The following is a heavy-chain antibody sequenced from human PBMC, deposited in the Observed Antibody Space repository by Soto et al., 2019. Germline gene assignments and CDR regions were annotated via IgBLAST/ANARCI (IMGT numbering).Heavy chain of an antibody. D-gene: IGHD6-13*01. CDR1: VFTFTSSA. Sequence: SVKFSLKASVFTFTSSAFQWLRQARVQRLEWIGWIAVGSGYTNYAQSFQDSGTLTRDMSTATTYMELSRLTSEDTAIYYCEADETAWQQMGRYDCWGHGSMVTVSS. V-gene: IGHV1-58*01. CDR3: EADETAWQQMGRYDC. J-gene: IGHJ4*01. CDR2: IAVGSGYT.